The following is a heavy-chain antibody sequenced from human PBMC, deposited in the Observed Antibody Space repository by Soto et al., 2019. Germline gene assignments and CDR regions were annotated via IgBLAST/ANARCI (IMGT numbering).Heavy chain of an antibody. CDR2: INPNSGGT. CDR3: ARGSIVVVPAASQYYFDY. D-gene: IGHD2-2*01. J-gene: IGHJ4*02. V-gene: IGHV1-2*04. CDR1: GYTFTGYY. Sequence: QVQLVQSRAEVKKPGASVKVSCKASGYTFTGYYMHWVRQAPGQGLEWMGWINPNSGGTNYAQKFQGWVTMTRDTSISTAYMELSRLRSDDTAVYYCARGSIVVVPAASQYYFDYWGQGTLVTVSS.